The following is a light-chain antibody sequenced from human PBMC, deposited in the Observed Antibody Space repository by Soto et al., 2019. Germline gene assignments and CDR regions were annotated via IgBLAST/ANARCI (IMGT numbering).Light chain of an antibody. J-gene: IGLJ3*02. CDR3: SSYTSSSTPLV. Sequence: QSALTQPASVSGSPGQSITISYTGTSSDVGGYNYVSWYQQHPGKAPKLMIYEVSNRPSGVSNRFSGSKSGNTASLTISGLQAEDEADYYCSSYTSSSTPLVFGGGTQLTV. CDR2: EVS. V-gene: IGLV2-14*01. CDR1: SSDVGGYNY.